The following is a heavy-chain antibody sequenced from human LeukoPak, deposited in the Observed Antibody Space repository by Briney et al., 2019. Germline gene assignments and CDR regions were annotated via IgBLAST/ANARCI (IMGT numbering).Heavy chain of an antibody. CDR3: ARSGGYSYGYRFSYFDY. CDR2: ISGSGGST. Sequence: GGSLGLSCAASGFTFSSYAMSWVRQAPGKGLEWVSAISGSGGSTYYADSVKGRFTISRDNSKNTLYLQMNSLRAEDTAVYYCARSGGYSYGYRFSYFDYWGQGTLVTVSS. D-gene: IGHD5-18*01. J-gene: IGHJ4*02. CDR1: GFTFSSYA. V-gene: IGHV3-23*01.